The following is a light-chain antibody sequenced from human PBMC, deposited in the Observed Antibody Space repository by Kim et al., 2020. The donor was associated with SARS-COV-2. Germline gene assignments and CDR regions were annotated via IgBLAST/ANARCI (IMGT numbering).Light chain of an antibody. CDR1: SNNVGNQG. Sequence: PTHTLTCTGNSNNVGNQGAAWLQQHQGHPPKLLSYRNNNRPSGVSERLSASRSGNTASLTITGLQPEDEADYYCSTWDSSLNEWVFGGGTKLTVL. J-gene: IGLJ3*02. CDR3: STWDSSLNEWV. CDR2: RNN. V-gene: IGLV10-54*01.